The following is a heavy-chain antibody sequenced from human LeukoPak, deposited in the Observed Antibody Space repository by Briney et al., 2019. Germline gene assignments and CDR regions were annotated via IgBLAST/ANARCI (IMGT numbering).Heavy chain of an antibody. CDR2: ISYDGSNK. CDR1: GFTFSSYA. J-gene: IGHJ5*02. V-gene: IGHV3-30*04. Sequence: PGTSLRLSCAASGFTFSSYAMHWVRQAPGKGLEWVAVISYDGSNKYYADSLKGRFTISRDNSKNTLYLQMNSLRPEDTAVYYCARDPGWCSGGSCYNHRHWFDPWGQGTLVTVSS. CDR3: ARDPGWCSGGSCYNHRHWFDP. D-gene: IGHD2-15*01.